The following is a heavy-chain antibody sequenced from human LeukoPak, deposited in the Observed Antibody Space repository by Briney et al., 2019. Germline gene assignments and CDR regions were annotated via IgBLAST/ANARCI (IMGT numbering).Heavy chain of an antibody. CDR3: ARSSVVVPAAINGVGYYYYMDV. Sequence: GASVKVSCKASGGTFSSYAISWVRQAPGQGLEWMGGILPLFGTANYAQKFQGRVTITTDESTSTAYMELSSLRSEDTAVYYCARSSVVVPAAINGVGYYYYMDVWSKGTTVTVSS. J-gene: IGHJ6*03. V-gene: IGHV1-69*05. D-gene: IGHD2-2*01. CDR2: ILPLFGTA. CDR1: GGTFSSYA.